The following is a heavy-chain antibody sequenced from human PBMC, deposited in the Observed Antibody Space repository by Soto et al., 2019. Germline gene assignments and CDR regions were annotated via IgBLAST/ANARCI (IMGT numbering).Heavy chain of an antibody. CDR1: GYSVTDYY. Sequence: QVQLVQSGAEVKKPGASVKVSCKASGYSVTDYYMHWVRQAPGQGLEWMGWINTTTGGTNDAQRVPGRVTMTGDTAINTAYMDLSRLRSGDTAVSYCARVGTTGWFDPWGQGPVVTVSS. J-gene: IGHJ5*02. CDR2: INTTTGGT. D-gene: IGHD1-1*01. CDR3: ARVGTTGWFDP. V-gene: IGHV1-2*02.